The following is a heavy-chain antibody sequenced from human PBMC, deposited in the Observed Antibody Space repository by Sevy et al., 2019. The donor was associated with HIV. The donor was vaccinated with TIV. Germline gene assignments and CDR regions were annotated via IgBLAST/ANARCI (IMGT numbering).Heavy chain of an antibody. CDR3: PTSRDNAMNTLYMQMNSLEAEDTAVYYSASDGRVLLLWFRELSYYYYGMDV. D-gene: IGHD3-10*01. CDR1: GFTFSSYW. CDR2: INSDGSST. Sequence: GGCLRLSCAASGFTFSSYWMHWVRQAPGKGLVWVSRINSDGSSTSYADSVKGRFTISRDNAKNTPYLQRISLSAEDTGKVRFPTSRDNAMNTLYMQMNSLEAEDTAVYYSASDGRVLLLWFRELSYYYYGMDVWGQGITVTVSS. J-gene: IGHJ6*02. V-gene: IGHV3-74*01.